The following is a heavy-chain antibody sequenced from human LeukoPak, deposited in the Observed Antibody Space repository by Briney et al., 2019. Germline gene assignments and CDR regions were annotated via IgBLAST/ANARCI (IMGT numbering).Heavy chain of an antibody. Sequence: ASVKVSCKASGYTFTSYGISWVRQAPGQGLEWMGWISAYNGNTNYAQKLQGRVTMTTDTSTSTAYMELRSLRSDDTAVYYCARRKATVTPYNWFDPLSQGTLVTVSS. CDR1: GYTFTSYG. V-gene: IGHV1-18*01. D-gene: IGHD4-11*01. CDR3: ARRKATVTPYNWFDP. J-gene: IGHJ5*02. CDR2: ISAYNGNT.